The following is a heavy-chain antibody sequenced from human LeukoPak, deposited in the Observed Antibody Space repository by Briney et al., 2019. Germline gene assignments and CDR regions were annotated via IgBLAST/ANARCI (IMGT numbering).Heavy chain of an antibody. J-gene: IGHJ6*03. Sequence: SQTLSLTCAVYGGSVSGYYWSWIRQPPGKGLEWIGEINHSGSTNYNPSLKSRVTISVDTSKNQFSLKLSSVTAADTAVYYCASGRFDCSSTSCYAGQNYMDVWGKGTTVTVSS. D-gene: IGHD2-2*01. CDR2: INHSGST. CDR1: GGSVSGYY. CDR3: ASGRFDCSSTSCYAGQNYMDV. V-gene: IGHV4-34*01.